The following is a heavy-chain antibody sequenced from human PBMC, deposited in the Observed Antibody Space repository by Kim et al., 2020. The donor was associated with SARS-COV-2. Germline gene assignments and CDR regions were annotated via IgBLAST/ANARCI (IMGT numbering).Heavy chain of an antibody. D-gene: IGHD3-22*01. V-gene: IGHV3-21*01. CDR2: ISSSSSYI. J-gene: IGHJ4*02. CDR3: ARDPTYYYDSSGFDY. CDR1: GFTFSSYS. Sequence: GGSLRLSCAASGFTFSSYSMNWVRQAPGKGLEWVSSISSSSSYIYYADSVKGRFTISRDNAKNSLYLQMNSLRAEDTAVYYCARDPTYYYDSSGFDYWGQGTLVTVSS.